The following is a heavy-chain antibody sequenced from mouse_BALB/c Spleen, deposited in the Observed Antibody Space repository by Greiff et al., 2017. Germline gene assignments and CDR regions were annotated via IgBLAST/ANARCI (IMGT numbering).Heavy chain of an antibody. CDR3: ARIYYDYDYFDY. Sequence: VDLVGSGGGLVKPGGAPEISFAAPGFTFRIFWMAWVRQAPEKGLGWVAYISSGSSTIYYADTVKGRFTISRDNPKNTLFLQMTSLRSEDTAMYYCARIYYDYDYFDYWGQGTTLTVSS. V-gene: IGHV5-17*02. CDR2: ISSGSSTI. J-gene: IGHJ2*01. CDR1: GFTFRIFW. D-gene: IGHD2-4*01.